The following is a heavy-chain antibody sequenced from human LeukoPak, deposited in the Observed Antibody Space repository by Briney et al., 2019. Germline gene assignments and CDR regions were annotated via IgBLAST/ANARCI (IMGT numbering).Heavy chain of an antibody. CDR2: VYNTESA. Sequence: PSETLSLICTVSGVSITNYYWSWIRQPPGKGLEWIGYVYNTESANYNPSLKSRVTISVDTSKNQFSLKLTSVTAADTAVYYCARAAHCSSTSCLYYFDYWGQGTLVTVSS. D-gene: IGHD2-2*01. CDR1: GVSITNYY. V-gene: IGHV4-59*01. CDR3: ARAAHCSSTSCLYYFDY. J-gene: IGHJ4*02.